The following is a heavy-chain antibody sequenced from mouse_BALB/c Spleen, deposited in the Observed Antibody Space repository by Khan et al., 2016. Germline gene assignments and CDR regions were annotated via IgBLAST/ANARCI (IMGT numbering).Heavy chain of an antibody. CDR2: ILPGSGST. Sequence: QVQLQQSGAELMKPGASVKISCKATGYTFSSYWIERVKQRPGHGLEWIGEILPGSGSTNYNEKFKGKATFTADTSSNTAYMQLSSLTSEDSAVXYCARRSRNGYDGWFAYWGQGTLVTVSA. V-gene: IGHV1-9*01. CDR3: ARRSRNGYDGWFAY. J-gene: IGHJ3*01. CDR1: GYTFSSYW. D-gene: IGHD2-2*01.